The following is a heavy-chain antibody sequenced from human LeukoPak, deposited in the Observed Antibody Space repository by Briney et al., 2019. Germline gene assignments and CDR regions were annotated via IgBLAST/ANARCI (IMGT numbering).Heavy chain of an antibody. J-gene: IGHJ6*03. D-gene: IGHD2-15*01. V-gene: IGHV1-18*01. CDR1: GYTFTSYG. CDR3: ARDGPGYCSGGSCRPLYYYYYMDV. CDR2: ISAYNGNT. Sequence: ASVKVSCKASGYTFTSYGISWVRQAPGQGLEWMGWISAYNGNTNYAQKLQGRVTMTTDTSASTAYMELRSLTSDDTAVYYCARDGPGYCSGGSCRPLYYYYYMDVWGKGTTVTISS.